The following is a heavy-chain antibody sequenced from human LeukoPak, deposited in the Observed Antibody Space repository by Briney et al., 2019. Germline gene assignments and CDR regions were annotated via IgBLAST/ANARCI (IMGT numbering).Heavy chain of an antibody. CDR2: IYYSGST. J-gene: IGHJ5*02. CDR3: ARDLTIDNP. V-gene: IGHV4-61*01. CDR1: GGSVSSGSYY. D-gene: IGHD3-3*01. Sequence: SQTLSLTCAVSGGSVSSGSYYWSWIRQPPGKGLEWIGYIYYSGSTNYNPSLKSRVTISVDTSKNQFSLKLSSVTAADTAVYYCARDLTIDNPWGQGTLVTVSS.